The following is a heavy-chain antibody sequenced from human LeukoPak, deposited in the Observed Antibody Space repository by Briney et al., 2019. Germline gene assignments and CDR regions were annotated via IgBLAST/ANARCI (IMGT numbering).Heavy chain of an antibody. V-gene: IGHV3-48*01. J-gene: IGHJ1*01. D-gene: IGHD1-26*01. CDR1: GGSISSSY. CDR3: ARGTGIVGATV. Sequence: ETLSLTCTVSGGSISSSYWSWLRQPPGKGLGWVSYISSRSTTIYYADSVKGRFTISRDNAKNSLYLQMNSLRAEDTAVYYCARGTGIVGATVWGPGTLVTVSS. CDR2: ISSRSTTI.